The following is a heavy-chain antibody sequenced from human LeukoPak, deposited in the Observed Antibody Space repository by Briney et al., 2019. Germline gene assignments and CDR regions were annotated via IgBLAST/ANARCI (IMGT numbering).Heavy chain of an antibody. CDR1: GYTFTGYY. CDR3: ARARVTMVRGSGRNNAFDI. J-gene: IGHJ3*02. V-gene: IGHV1-2*07. Sequence: ASVKVSCKASGYTFTGYYMHWVRQAPGQGLEWMGWINPNSGGTNYAHKFQGRVTMTRDTSISTAYMELSRLRSDDTAVYYCARARVTMVRGSGRNNAFDIWGQGTMVTVSS. CDR2: INPNSGGT. D-gene: IGHD3-10*01.